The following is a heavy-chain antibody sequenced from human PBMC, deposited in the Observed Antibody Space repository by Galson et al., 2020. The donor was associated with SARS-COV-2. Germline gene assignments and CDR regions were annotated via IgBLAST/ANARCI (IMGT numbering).Heavy chain of an antibody. V-gene: IGHV3-33*01. CDR2: VWYDGSNK. CDR1: GFTFSSYG. Sequence: TGGSLRLSCAASGFTFSSYGMHWVRQAPGKGLERVAVVWYDGSNKYYADSVKGRFTISRDNSKNTLYLQMSGLRAEDTAVYYCARETAWQLVDYWGQGTLVTVSS. J-gene: IGHJ4*02. D-gene: IGHD6-13*01. CDR3: ARETAWQLVDY.